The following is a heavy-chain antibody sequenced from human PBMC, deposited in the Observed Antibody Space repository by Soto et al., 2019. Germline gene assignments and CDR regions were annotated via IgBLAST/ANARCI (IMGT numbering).Heavy chain of an antibody. CDR3: ARAYGDPAPFDY. Sequence: GGSLRLSCAASGFTFSSYDMHWVRQATGKGLEWVSAIGTAGDTYYPGSVKGRFTISRENAKNSLYLQMNSLRAGDTAVYYCARAYGDPAPFDYWGQGTLVTVSS. CDR1: GFTFSSYD. V-gene: IGHV3-13*01. CDR2: IGTAGDT. J-gene: IGHJ4*02. D-gene: IGHD4-17*01.